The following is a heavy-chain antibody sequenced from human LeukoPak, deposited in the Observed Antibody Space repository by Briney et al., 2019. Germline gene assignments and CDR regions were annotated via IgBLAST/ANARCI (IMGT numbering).Heavy chain of an antibody. V-gene: IGHV1-69*13. CDR3: AREPDIGYCSSTSCLNSYYFDY. Sequence: SVKVSCKASGGTFSSYAISWVRQAPGQGLEWMGGIIPIFGTANYAQKFQGRVTITADESTSTAHMELSSLRSEDTAVYYCAREPDIGYCSSTSCLNSYYFDYWGQGTLVTVSS. CDR2: IIPIFGTA. J-gene: IGHJ4*02. D-gene: IGHD2-2*01. CDR1: GGTFSSYA.